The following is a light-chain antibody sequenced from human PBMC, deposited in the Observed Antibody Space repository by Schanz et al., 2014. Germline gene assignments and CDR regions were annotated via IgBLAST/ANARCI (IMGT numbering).Light chain of an antibody. J-gene: IGKJ1*01. Sequence: EIVLTQSPATLSVSPGERAILSCRASQSVNTNLAWYRQKPGQAPRLLIYGTSTRATGIPARFSGGGSGTEFTLTISSLQSEDFATYHCQQYNSYSPETFGQGTKVEIK. CDR1: QSVNTN. CDR2: GTS. V-gene: IGKV3-15*01. CDR3: QQYNSYSPET.